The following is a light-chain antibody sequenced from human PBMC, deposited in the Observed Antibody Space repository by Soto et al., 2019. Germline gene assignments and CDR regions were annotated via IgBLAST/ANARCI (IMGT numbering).Light chain of an antibody. V-gene: IGKV1-27*01. J-gene: IGKJ4*01. CDR2: AAS. Sequence: DIQMTQSPSTLSVSVGDRVTITCGASQTISSWLDWYQQKKGKVPELLIYAASTLQAGVSSRLRGSGYGTHLTLTISSMQTEDVATYYCQKYKGATLTFGGGTKVDIK. CDR3: QKYKGATLT. CDR1: QTISSW.